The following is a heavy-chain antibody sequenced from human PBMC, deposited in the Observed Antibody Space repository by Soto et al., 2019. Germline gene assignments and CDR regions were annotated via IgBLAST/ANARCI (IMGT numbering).Heavy chain of an antibody. CDR1: GGSISSYY. V-gene: IGHV4-59*01. J-gene: IGHJ4*02. D-gene: IGHD3-10*01. CDR2: IYYTGST. Sequence: ASETLSLTCTVSGGSISSYYWSWIRQPPGKGLEWIGYIYYTGSTNYNPSLKSRVTISVDTSKNQFSLKLSSVTAADTAVYYCARGPGTMAKIDYWGQGTLVTVSS. CDR3: ARGPGTMAKIDY.